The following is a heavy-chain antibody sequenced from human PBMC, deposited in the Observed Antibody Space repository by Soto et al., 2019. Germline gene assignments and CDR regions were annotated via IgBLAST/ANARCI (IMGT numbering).Heavy chain of an antibody. J-gene: IGHJ3*02. Sequence: SETLSLTCTVSGGSISSSSYYWGWIRQPPGKGLEWIGSIYYTGSTNYNPSLKSRVTISVDTSKNKFSLRLTSVTAADTAVYYCARDLSGSYFGDDAFDIWGQGTMVTVSS. CDR3: ARDLSGSYFGDDAFDI. D-gene: IGHD1-26*01. CDR1: GGSISSSSYY. CDR2: IYYTGST. V-gene: IGHV4-39*07.